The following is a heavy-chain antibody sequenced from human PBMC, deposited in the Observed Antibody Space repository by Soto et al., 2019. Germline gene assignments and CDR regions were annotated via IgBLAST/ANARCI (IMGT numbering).Heavy chain of an antibody. CDR1: GFTFSSYA. D-gene: IGHD1-26*01. J-gene: IGHJ4*02. CDR3: AKDRPHGATTGSTIDY. V-gene: IGHV3-23*01. CDR2: ISGSDGTT. Sequence: VGSLRLSCVASGFTFSSYAMSWVRQAPGKGLEWVSVISGSDGTTFYVDSVKGRFTISRDNSKNTLYLQMNSLTAEDTALYYCAKDRPHGATTGSTIDYWGQGTLVTVSS.